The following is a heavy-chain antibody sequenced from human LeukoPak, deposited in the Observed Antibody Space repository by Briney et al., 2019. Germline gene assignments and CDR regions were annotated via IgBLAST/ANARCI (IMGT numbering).Heavy chain of an antibody. CDR2: IRYDGSNK. V-gene: IGHV3-30*02. CDR3: AKDKRGYSGYGQFDY. Sequence: GGSLRLSCAASGFTFSSYGMHWVRQAPGKGLEWVAFIRYDGSNKYYADSVKGRFTISRDNSKNTLYLQMNSLGAEDTAVYYCAKDKRGYSGYGQFDYWGQGTLVTVSS. D-gene: IGHD5-12*01. CDR1: GFTFSSYG. J-gene: IGHJ4*02.